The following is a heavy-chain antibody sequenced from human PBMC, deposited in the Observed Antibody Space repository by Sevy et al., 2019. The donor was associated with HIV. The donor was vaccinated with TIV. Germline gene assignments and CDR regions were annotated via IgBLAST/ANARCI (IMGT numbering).Heavy chain of an antibody. D-gene: IGHD3-16*02. Sequence: GGSLILSCVASGFTFSNYWMTWVRHAPGKGLEWVAHIKQDGSEKHYVDSVKGRFTISRDNSKNSVYLQMNSLRAEDTAVYFCAREGYYDYIWGSYRYFNDYWGQGTLVTVSS. CDR1: GFTFSNYW. CDR3: AREGYYDYIWGSYRYFNDY. CDR2: IKQDGSEK. J-gene: IGHJ4*02. V-gene: IGHV3-7*03.